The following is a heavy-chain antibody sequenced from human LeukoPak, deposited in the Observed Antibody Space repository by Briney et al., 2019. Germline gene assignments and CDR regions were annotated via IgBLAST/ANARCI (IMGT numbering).Heavy chain of an antibody. CDR1: GYTFTSYA. D-gene: IGHD2-2*01. Sequence: ASVKVSCKASGYTFTSYAMHWVRQAPGQRLEWMGWINAGNGNTKYSQKFQGRVTITRDTSASTAYMEPSSLRSEDTAVYYCARSYCSSTSCYVYFDYWGQGTLVTVSS. J-gene: IGHJ4*02. CDR2: INAGNGNT. V-gene: IGHV1-3*01. CDR3: ARSYCSSTSCYVYFDY.